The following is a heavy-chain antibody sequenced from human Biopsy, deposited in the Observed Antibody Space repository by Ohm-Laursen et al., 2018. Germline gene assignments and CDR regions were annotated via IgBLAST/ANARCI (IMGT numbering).Heavy chain of an antibody. V-gene: IGHV3-9*01. Sequence: SLRLSCAASGSRFGDYALHWVRQAPGAGLEWVSGISWYSDTIDYAVSVRGRFTISRDNAKNSLYLQMSSLRAEDTAFYYCAKEGPPKDYSSSFHSWGQGTMVTVSS. D-gene: IGHD6-13*01. CDR1: GSRFGDYA. J-gene: IGHJ4*01. CDR2: ISWYSDTI. CDR3: AKEGPPKDYSSSFHS.